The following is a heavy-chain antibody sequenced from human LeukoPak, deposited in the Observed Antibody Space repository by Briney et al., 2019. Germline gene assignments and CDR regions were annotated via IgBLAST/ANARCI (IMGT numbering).Heavy chain of an antibody. J-gene: IGHJ5*02. Sequence: QAGGSLRLSCAASGFTFSSYAMSWVRQAPGKGLEWVSTISDSGGSTYYADSVKGRFTISRDNSKNTLYLQMNNLKTDDTAVYYCTTDSSWNYREGDRFDLWGQGTLVTVSS. CDR3: TTDSSWNYREGDRFDL. V-gene: IGHV3-23*01. CDR2: ISDSGGST. CDR1: GFTFSSYA. D-gene: IGHD1-7*01.